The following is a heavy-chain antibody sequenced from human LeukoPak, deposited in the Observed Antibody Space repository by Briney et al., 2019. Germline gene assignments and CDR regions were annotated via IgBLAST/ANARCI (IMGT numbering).Heavy chain of an antibody. CDR3: ARDHYYDSSGSH. Sequence: SETLSLTCAVSGGSISSGGYSWSWIRQPPGKGLEWIGYIYYGGSTYYNPSLKSRVTISVDTSKNQFSLKLNSVTAADTAVYYCARDHYYDSSGSHWGQGTLVTVSS. D-gene: IGHD3-22*01. CDR1: GGSISSGGYS. J-gene: IGHJ4*02. CDR2: IYYGGST. V-gene: IGHV4-30-4*07.